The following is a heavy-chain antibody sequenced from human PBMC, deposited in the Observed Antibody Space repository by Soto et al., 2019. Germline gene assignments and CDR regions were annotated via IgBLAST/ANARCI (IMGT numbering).Heavy chain of an antibody. CDR3: ARARDSSRQYYFDY. J-gene: IGHJ4*02. D-gene: IGHD3-22*01. CDR2: IYPGDSDT. Sequence: DSLKLSCKGSGYIFGSYWIGWVRQMPGKGLEWMGIIYPGDSDTRYSQSIEGQVTISADKSNSTAYLQWSSLKASDTAMYYCARARDSSRQYYFDYWGQGTLVTGSS. CDR1: GYIFGSYW. V-gene: IGHV5-51*01.